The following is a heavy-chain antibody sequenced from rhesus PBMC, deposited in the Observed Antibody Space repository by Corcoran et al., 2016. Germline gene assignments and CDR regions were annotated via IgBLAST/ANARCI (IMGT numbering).Heavy chain of an antibody. V-gene: IGHV3-136*01. D-gene: IGHD1-20*01. J-gene: IGHJ4*01. CDR3: TRTYSWNNFV. Sequence: EVPLVESGGGLVQPGGSRRLSCAAYGFSLRSTDMNWARQGPGKGVEGVSYISYNGKTKYYPDAVKGQFNVSRDNAKKSLSLQMSSLRAEDTAGYYCTRTYSWNNFVWGQGVLVTVSS. CDR2: ISYNGKTK. CDR1: GFSLRSTD.